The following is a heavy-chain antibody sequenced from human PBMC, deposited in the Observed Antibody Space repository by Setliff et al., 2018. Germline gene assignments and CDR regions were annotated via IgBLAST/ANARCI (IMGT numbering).Heavy chain of an antibody. CDR2: INHSGST. CDR1: GASFSDYY. Sequence: SETLSLTCTVYGASFSDYYWGWIRQPPGKGLEWIAEINHSGSTNYNPSLKSRVTISVDTSKNQFSLKLSSVTAADTAVYYCARDNPIVGATDYWGQGILVTVSS. V-gene: IGHV4-34*01. D-gene: IGHD1-26*01. CDR3: ARDNPIVGATDY. J-gene: IGHJ4*02.